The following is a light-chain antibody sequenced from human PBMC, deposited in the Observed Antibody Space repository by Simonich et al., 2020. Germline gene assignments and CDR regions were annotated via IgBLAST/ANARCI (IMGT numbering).Light chain of an antibody. V-gene: IGKV4-1*01. CDR3: QQYYSTPWT. J-gene: IGKJ1*01. Sequence: DIVMTQYPDSLAVSLGERATINCTTSQSVLYSSNNKNYLAWYQQKPGQPPKLLIYWAYTREAGVPDRFSGSVSGTDFTLTISSLQAEDVAVYYCQQYYSTPWTFGQGTKVEIK. CDR2: WAY. CDR1: QSVLYSSNNKNY.